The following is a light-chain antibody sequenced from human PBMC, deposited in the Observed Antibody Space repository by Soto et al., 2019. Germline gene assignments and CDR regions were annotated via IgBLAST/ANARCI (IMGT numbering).Light chain of an antibody. CDR3: RSYSRSRTLYV. J-gene: IGLJ1*01. V-gene: IGLV2-14*01. CDR1: SSDVGGYDH. CDR2: EVD. Sequence: QSVLTQPASVSGSPGQSITISCSGTSSDVGGYDHVSWYQQHPGKGPKLIIHEVDNRPSGVSLRFSGSKSGDTASLNISGIQPEEEADYYCRSYSRSRTLYVFGTGTKVTVL.